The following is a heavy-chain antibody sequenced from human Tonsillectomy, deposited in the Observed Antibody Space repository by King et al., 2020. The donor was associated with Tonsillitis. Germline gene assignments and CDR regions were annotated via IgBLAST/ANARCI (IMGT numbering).Heavy chain of an antibody. V-gene: IGHV4-39*07. CDR3: ARQVATMIVVVIPPDY. CDR1: GGSISSSSYY. J-gene: IGHJ4*02. CDR2: IYYSGST. Sequence: QLQESGPGLVKPSETLSLTCTVSGGSISSSSYYWGWIRQPPGKGLEWIGSIYYSGSTYYNPSLKSRVTISVDTSKNQFSLKLSSVTAADTAVYYCARQVATMIVVVIPPDYWGQGTLVTVSS. D-gene: IGHD3-22*01.